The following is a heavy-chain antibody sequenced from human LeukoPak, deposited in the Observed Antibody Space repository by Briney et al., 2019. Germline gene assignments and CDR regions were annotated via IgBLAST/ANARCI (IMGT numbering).Heavy chain of an antibody. Sequence: SETLSLTCAVYGGSFSGYYWRWIRQPPGKGLEWIGEINHSGSTNYNPSLKSRVTISVDTSKNQFSLKLSSVTAADTAVYYCARGGRPAAIHFGAFDIWGQGTMVTVSS. D-gene: IGHD2-2*02. J-gene: IGHJ3*02. CDR1: GGSFSGYY. V-gene: IGHV4-34*01. CDR2: INHSGST. CDR3: ARGGRPAAIHFGAFDI.